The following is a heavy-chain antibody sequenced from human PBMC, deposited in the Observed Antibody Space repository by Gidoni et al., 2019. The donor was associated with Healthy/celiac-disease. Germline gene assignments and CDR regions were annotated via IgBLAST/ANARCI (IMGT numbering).Heavy chain of an antibody. V-gene: IGHV4-59*01. CDR3: ARNQGYRWFDP. Sequence: QVQLQESGPGLVKPSETLSLTCTVSGGSISSYYWSWIRQPPGKGLEWIGYIYYSGSINYNPSLKSRVTISVDTSKNQFSLKLSSVTAADTAVYYCARNQGYRWFDPWGQGTLVTVSS. D-gene: IGHD6-13*01. CDR2: IYYSGSI. CDR1: GGSISSYY. J-gene: IGHJ5*02.